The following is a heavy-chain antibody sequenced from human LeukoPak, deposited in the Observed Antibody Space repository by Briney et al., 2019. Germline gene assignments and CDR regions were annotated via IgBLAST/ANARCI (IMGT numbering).Heavy chain of an antibody. V-gene: IGHV4-39*01. J-gene: IGHJ3*02. D-gene: IGHD2-21*01. Sequence: SETLSLTCTVSGGSIRSRSYYWGWIRQPPGKGLEWIGSIYYSGGTYYNPSLKSRVTMSVEKSKNQFSLRLSSVTATDTAVYYCALRGYDNGDYGFDIWGQGTMVTVSS. CDR1: GGSIRSRSYY. CDR3: ALRGYDNGDYGFDI. CDR2: IYYSGGT.